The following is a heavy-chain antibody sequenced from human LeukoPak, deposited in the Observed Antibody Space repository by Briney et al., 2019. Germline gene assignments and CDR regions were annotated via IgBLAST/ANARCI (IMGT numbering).Heavy chain of an antibody. D-gene: IGHD2-2*01. J-gene: IGHJ4*02. CDR2: IYSSGST. Sequence: PSETLSLTCTVSGGSISSYYWSWIRQPAGKGLEWIGRIYSSGSTNYNPSLKTRVTMSVATSKNQFSLNLTSVTAADTAVYYCARTSARGAQFDYWGQGTLVTVSS. CDR1: GGSISSYY. V-gene: IGHV4-4*07. CDR3: ARTSARGAQFDY.